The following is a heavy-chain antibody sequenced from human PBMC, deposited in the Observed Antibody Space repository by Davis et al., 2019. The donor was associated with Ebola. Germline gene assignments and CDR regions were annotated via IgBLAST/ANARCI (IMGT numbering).Heavy chain of an antibody. CDR3: ARDHNEGDYVWGSYRRYNWFDP. J-gene: IGHJ5*02. CDR2: ISAYNGNT. D-gene: IGHD3-16*02. V-gene: IGHV1-18*01. Sequence: ASVKVSCKASGYTFTSYGISWVRQAPGQGLEWMGWISAYNGNTNYAQKLQGRVTMTTDTSTSTAYMELRSLRSDDTAVYYCARDHNEGDYVWGSYRRYNWFDPWGQGTLVTVSS. CDR1: GYTFTSYG.